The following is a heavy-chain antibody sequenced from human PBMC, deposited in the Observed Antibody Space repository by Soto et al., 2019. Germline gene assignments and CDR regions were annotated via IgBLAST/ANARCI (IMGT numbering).Heavy chain of an antibody. J-gene: IGHJ6*02. CDR3: ARAVGWSHDWYYYGMDV. V-gene: IGHV3-7*03. Sequence: GGSLRLSSAASGFTFSSYWMSWVRQAPGKGLEWVANIKQDGSGKYYVDSVKGRFTIPRDNAKNSLYLQMNSLRAEDTAVYYCARAVGWSHDWYYYGMDVWGQGATVNVSS. CDR2: IKQDGSGK. D-gene: IGHD2-15*01. CDR1: GFTFSSYW.